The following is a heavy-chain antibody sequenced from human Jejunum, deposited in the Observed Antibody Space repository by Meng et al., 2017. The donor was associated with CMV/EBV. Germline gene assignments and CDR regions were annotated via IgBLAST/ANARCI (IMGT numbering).Heavy chain of an antibody. CDR3: ARHYYASGSYPTSGMDV. CDR2: ISRSGTTV. CDR1: FSDSY. D-gene: IGHD3-10*01. J-gene: IGHJ6*02. V-gene: IGHV3-11*01. Sequence: FSDSYMVWIRQAPGKRLEWLSCISRSGTTVYYADSVESRFTISRDNAKNSLYLQMNSLRAEDTALYYCARHYYASGSYPTSGMDVWGQGTTVTVSS.